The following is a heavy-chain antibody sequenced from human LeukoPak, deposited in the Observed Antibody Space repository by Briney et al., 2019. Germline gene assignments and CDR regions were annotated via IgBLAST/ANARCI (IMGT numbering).Heavy chain of an antibody. V-gene: IGHV3-21*06. CDR1: GFTFSNYG. CDR3: ARVAEAAAFDS. D-gene: IGHD6-13*01. CDR2: ISSNSRYI. J-gene: IGHJ4*02. Sequence: GGSLRLSCAASGFTFSNYGMYWVRQAPGKGLEWVSSISSNSRYIYYADSMRGRFTISRDNAKNSLYLQMNSLKPEDTAVYYCARVAEAAAFDSWGQGTLVTVSS.